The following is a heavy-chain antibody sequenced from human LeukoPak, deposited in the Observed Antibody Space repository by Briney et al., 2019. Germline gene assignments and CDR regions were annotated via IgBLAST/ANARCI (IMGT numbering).Heavy chain of an antibody. D-gene: IGHD3-22*01. CDR2: IDSGDST. Sequence: GGSLRLSCAASGFTVSGNYMSWVRQAPGKGLEWVSLIDSGDSTYYAESVKGRFTISRDNAKNSLYLQMNSLRAEDTAVYYCARGDYYYDSNSAFDIWGQGTMVTVSS. J-gene: IGHJ3*02. CDR1: GFTVSGNY. V-gene: IGHV3-66*01. CDR3: ARGDYYYDSNSAFDI.